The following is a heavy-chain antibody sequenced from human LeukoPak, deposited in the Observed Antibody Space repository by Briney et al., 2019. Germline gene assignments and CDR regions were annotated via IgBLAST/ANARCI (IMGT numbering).Heavy chain of an antibody. CDR1: GYSFTSYW. V-gene: IGHV5-51*03. Sequence: PGESLKISCKGSGYSFTSYWSGWVRQMPGKGLEWMGIIYPGDSDTRYSPSFQGQVTISADKSISTAYLQWSSLKASDTAMYYCARGQGYSYGYNWFDPWGQGTLVTVSS. D-gene: IGHD5-18*01. CDR2: IYPGDSDT. CDR3: ARGQGYSYGYNWFDP. J-gene: IGHJ5*02.